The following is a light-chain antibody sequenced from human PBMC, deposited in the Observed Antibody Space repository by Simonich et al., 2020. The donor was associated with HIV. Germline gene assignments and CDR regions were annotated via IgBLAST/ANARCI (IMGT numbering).Light chain of an antibody. Sequence: EIVMTQSPATLSVSPGERATLSCRASQSVSSNLARYQQKPGQAPRLLIYGASTRATGIPARFSGSGSGTEFTLTISSMQSEDFAVYCCQQYNNWLTFGGGTKVEIK. CDR3: QQYNNWLT. V-gene: IGKV3-15*01. CDR1: QSVSSN. J-gene: IGKJ4*01. CDR2: GAS.